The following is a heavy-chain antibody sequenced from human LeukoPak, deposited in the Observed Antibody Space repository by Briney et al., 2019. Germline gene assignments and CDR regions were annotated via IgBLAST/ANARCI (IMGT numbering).Heavy chain of an antibody. V-gene: IGHV4-39*01. CDR3: ARMVRGRGYYYYYMDV. CDR2: IYYSGNT. CDR1: GFTFSSCSMN. D-gene: IGHD3-10*01. J-gene: IGHJ6*03. Sequence: GSLRLSCAASGFTFSSCSMNWVRQAPGKGLEWIGSIYYSGNTYYNPSLKSRVTISVDTSRNEFSLKLSSVTAADTAVYSCARMVRGRGYYYYYMDVWGKGTTVTVSS.